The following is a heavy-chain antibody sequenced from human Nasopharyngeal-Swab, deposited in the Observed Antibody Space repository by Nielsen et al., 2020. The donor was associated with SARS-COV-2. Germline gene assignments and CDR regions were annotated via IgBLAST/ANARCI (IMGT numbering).Heavy chain of an antibody. D-gene: IGHD1-26*01. J-gene: IGHJ4*02. Sequence: GESLKISCAASGFIFSDYSMDWVRQAPGKGLEWVSYITSSSATKYYADSVKGRFTVSRDNAKNLLYLQMSSMRDKDTAVYYCAREFEATGATYLDSWGLGTLVTVSS. CDR3: AREFEATGATYLDS. CDR1: GFIFSDYS. V-gene: IGHV3-48*02. CDR2: ITSSSATK.